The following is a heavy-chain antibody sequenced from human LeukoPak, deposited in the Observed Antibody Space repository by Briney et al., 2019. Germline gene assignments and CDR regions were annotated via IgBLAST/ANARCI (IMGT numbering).Heavy chain of an antibody. D-gene: IGHD2-2*03. Sequence: GASVKVSCKASGYTFTSYYMHWVRQAPGQGLEWMGIINPSGGNTNYAQKFQGRVTMTRDTSTSTLYMELSSLRSEDTAVYYWARRAKGSWINDAFDIWGQGTMVTVSS. CDR1: GYTFTSYY. J-gene: IGHJ3*02. V-gene: IGHV1-46*01. CDR2: INPSGGNT. CDR3: ARRAKGSWINDAFDI.